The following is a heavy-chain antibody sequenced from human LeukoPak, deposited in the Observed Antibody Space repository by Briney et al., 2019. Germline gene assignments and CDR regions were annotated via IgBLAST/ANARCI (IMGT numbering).Heavy chain of an antibody. V-gene: IGHV4-61*02. D-gene: IGHD1/OR15-1a*01. Sequence: PSETLSLTCTVSGGSISSGSYYWSWIRQPAGKGLEWIGRIYTSGSTNYNPSLKSRVTISVDTSKNQFSLKLSSVTAADTAVYYCAKGVRSPHGAQQPMFDYWGQGTLVTVSS. CDR3: AKGVRSPHGAQQPMFDY. CDR2: IYTSGST. J-gene: IGHJ4*02. CDR1: GGSISSGSYY.